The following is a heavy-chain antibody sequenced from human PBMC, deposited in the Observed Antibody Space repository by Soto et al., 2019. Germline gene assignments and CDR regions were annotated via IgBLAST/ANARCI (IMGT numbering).Heavy chain of an antibody. Sequence: GSLRLSCAASGFTFSSYGMHWVRQAPGKGLEWVAVISYDGSNKYYADSVKGRFTISRDNSKNTLYLQMNSLRAEDTAVYYCAKPLRILWFGELFRGPYYFDYWGQGTLVTVSS. CDR1: GFTFSSYG. V-gene: IGHV3-30*18. D-gene: IGHD3-10*01. CDR3: AKPLRILWFGELFRGPYYFDY. J-gene: IGHJ4*02. CDR2: ISYDGSNK.